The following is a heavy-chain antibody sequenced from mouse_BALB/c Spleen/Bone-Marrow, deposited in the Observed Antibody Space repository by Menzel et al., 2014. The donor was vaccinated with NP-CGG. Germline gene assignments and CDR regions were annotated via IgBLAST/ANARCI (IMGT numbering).Heavy chain of an antibody. CDR2: INPSIGYT. D-gene: IGHD1-1*01. V-gene: IGHV1-4*02. CDR1: GYIFTSCT. J-gene: IGHJ2*01. CDR3: AREATYYAYFDY. Sequence: QVQLKQSAAELARPGASVKLSCKASGYIFTSCTIQWIKQRPGQGLEWIGYINPSIGYTEYNQKFKDKTTLTADTSSSATYMQLSSLTSEDSAVYYCAREATYYAYFDYWGQGTTLTVSS.